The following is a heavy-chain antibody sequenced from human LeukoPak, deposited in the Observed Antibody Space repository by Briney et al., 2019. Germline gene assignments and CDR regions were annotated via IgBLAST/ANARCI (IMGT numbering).Heavy chain of an antibody. Sequence: SETLSPTCAVSGYSISSGYYWGWIRQPPGKGLEWIGTIYHNGNTYYNPSPKSRVTISVDTSKNQFSLKLSSVTAADTAVYYCARVRYNYGDSDYWGQGTLVTVSS. J-gene: IGHJ4*02. CDR2: IYHNGNT. CDR3: ARVRYNYGDSDY. CDR1: GYSISSGYY. V-gene: IGHV4-38-2*01. D-gene: IGHD5-18*01.